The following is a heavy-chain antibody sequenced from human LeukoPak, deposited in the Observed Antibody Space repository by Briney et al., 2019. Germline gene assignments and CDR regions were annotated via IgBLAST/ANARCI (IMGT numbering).Heavy chain of an antibody. CDR2: IIPIFGTA. J-gene: IGHJ6*03. V-gene: IGHV1-69*13. Sequence: ASVKVSCKASGGTFSSYAISWVRQAPGQGLEWMGGIIPIFGTANYAQKFQGRVTITADESTSTAYMELSSLRCEDTAVYYCASNGSGRGHYYYYYMDVWGKGTTVTISS. D-gene: IGHD3-10*01. CDR3: ASNGSGRGHYYYYYMDV. CDR1: GGTFSSYA.